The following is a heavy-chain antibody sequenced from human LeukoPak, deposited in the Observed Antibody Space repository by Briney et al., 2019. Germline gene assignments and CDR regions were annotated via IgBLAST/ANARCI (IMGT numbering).Heavy chain of an antibody. CDR1: GYTFTSYD. D-gene: IGHD5-18*01. Sequence: GASVKVSCKASGYTFTSYDINRVRQATGQGLEWMGWMNPNSGNTGYAQKFQGRVTMTRNTSISTAYMELSSLRSEDTAVYYCATSWTPRGYSYGYWGQGTLVTVSS. V-gene: IGHV1-8*01. CDR2: MNPNSGNT. J-gene: IGHJ4*02. CDR3: ATSWTPRGYSYGY.